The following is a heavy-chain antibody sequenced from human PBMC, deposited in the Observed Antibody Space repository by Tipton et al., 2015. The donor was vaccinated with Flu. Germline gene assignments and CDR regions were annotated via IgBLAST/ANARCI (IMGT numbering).Heavy chain of an antibody. CDR1: GSTFSDYY. Sequence: SLRLSCAASGSTFSDYYMSWIRQAPGKGLEWVSYISSSSSYTNYADSVKGRFTISRDNAKNSLYLQMNSLRAEDTAVYYCARAPGIAARPRYFDYWGQGTLVTVSS. J-gene: IGHJ4*02. V-gene: IGHV3-11*06. D-gene: IGHD6-6*01. CDR2: ISSSSSYT. CDR3: ARAPGIAARPRYFDY.